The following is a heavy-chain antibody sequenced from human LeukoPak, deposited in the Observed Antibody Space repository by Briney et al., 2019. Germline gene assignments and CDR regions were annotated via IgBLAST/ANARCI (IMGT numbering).Heavy chain of an antibody. D-gene: IGHD5-24*01. J-gene: IGHJ4*02. CDR2: INSNNGDT. CDR1: GYTFTGYY. Sequence: ASVKVSCKASGYTFTGYYMHWVRQAPGQGLEWMGWINSNNGDTHYAQNFHGRVTMTRDTSISTAYMELSRLGSDDTAVYYCARDGDGYNLDWGQGTLVTVSS. CDR3: ARDGDGYNLD. V-gene: IGHV1-2*02.